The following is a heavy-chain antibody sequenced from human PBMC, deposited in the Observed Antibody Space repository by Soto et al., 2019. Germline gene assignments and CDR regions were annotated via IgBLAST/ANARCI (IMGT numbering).Heavy chain of an antibody. D-gene: IGHD4-17*01. V-gene: IGHV3-48*03. CDR1: GFTFSSHV. Sequence: EEQLVESGGGLVQPGGSLRLSCAASGFTFSSHVMNWLRQAPGKGLEWVSSINRDGTIYYADSVKGRFTISRDNAKNSLYLQMNSLRADDTAVYYCLNGDYYVGQGTLVTVSS. CDR3: LNGDYY. CDR2: INRDGTI. J-gene: IGHJ4*02.